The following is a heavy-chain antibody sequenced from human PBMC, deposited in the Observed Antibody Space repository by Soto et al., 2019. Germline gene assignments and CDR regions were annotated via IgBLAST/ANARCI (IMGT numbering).Heavy chain of an antibody. CDR2: ISYDGSNK. V-gene: IGHV3-30*18. D-gene: IGHD3-3*01. Sequence: QVQLVESGGGVVQPGRSLRLSCAASGFTFSSYGMHWVRQAPGKGLEWVAVISYDGSNKYYADSVKGRFTISRDNSKNTLYLQMNSLRAEDTAVYYCAKSITIFLQGGYYMGQGTLVPGSS. CDR3: AKSITIFLQGGYY. CDR1: GFTFSSYG. J-gene: IGHJ4*02.